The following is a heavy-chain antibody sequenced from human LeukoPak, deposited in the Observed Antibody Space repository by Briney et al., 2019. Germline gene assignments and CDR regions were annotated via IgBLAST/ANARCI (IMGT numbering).Heavy chain of an antibody. D-gene: IGHD3/OR15-3a*01. Sequence: GGSLRLSCSASGFTFSTNSMHWVRQAPGKGLEFVSAITSNGGSTYYADSVKGRFTISRDNSKNTLYLQMSSLRAEDTAVYYCVTVGMTSIWTYLRFDPRGQGTLVSVSS. V-gene: IGHV3-64D*08. CDR3: VTVGMTSIWTYLRFDP. J-gene: IGHJ5*02. CDR2: ITSNGGST. CDR1: GFTFSTNS.